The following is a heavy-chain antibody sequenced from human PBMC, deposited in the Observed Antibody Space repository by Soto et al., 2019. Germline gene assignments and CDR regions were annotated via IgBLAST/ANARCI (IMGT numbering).Heavy chain of an antibody. Sequence: QVQLQESGPGLVKPSETLSLTCTVSGGSISSYYWSWIRQPPGKGLEWIGYIYYSGSTNYNPSLKSRVTIPVDTSKNQFSLKLSSVTAADTAVYYCARHKDSSSWYWFDPWGQGTLVTVSS. CDR2: IYYSGST. J-gene: IGHJ5*02. CDR1: GGSISSYY. CDR3: ARHKDSSSWYWFDP. D-gene: IGHD6-13*01. V-gene: IGHV4-59*08.